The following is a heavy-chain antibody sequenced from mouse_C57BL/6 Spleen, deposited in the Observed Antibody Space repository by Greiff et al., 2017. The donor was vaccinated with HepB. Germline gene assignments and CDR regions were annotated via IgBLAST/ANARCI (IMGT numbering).Heavy chain of an antibody. CDR3: ARELRRGGYAMDY. D-gene: IGHD2-4*01. J-gene: IGHJ4*01. V-gene: IGHV1-64*01. CDR1: GYTFTSYW. CDR2: IHPNSGST. Sequence: QVQLQQPGAELVKPGASVKLSCKASGYTFTSYWMHWVKQRPGQGLEWIGMIHPNSGSTNYNEKFKSKATLTVDKSSSTAYMQLSSLTSEDSAVYYCARELRRGGYAMDYWGQGTSVTVTS.